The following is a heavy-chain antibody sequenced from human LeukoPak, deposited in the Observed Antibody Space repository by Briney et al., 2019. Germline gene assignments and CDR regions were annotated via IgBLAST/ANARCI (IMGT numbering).Heavy chain of an antibody. V-gene: IGHV4-59*01. CDR2: IYYSGST. CDR3: ARQIDC. CDR1: VGSFRGYY. Sequence: PSETLSLTCAVYVGSFRGYYWSWIRQPPGKGLEWIGYIYYSGSTNYNPSLKSRVTISVDTSKNQFSLKLSSVTAADTAVYYCARQIDCWGQGTLVTVSS. J-gene: IGHJ4*02.